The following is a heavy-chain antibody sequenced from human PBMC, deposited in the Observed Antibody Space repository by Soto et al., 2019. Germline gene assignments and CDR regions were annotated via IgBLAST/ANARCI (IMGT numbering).Heavy chain of an antibody. J-gene: IGHJ4*02. Sequence: ASVKVSCKVSGYTLTELSMHWVRQAPGKGLEWMGGFDPEDGETIYAQKFQGRVTMTEDTSTDTAYMELSGLRSEDTAVYYCATDIAMVRVFDYWGQGTLVTVSS. V-gene: IGHV1-24*01. D-gene: IGHD5-18*01. CDR1: GYTLTELS. CDR2: FDPEDGET. CDR3: ATDIAMVRVFDY.